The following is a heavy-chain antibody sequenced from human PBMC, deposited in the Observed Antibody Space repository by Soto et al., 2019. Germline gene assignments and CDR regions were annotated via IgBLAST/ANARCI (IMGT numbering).Heavy chain of an antibody. CDR1: GGSISSGGYS. V-gene: IGHV4-30-2*01. J-gene: IGHJ3*02. Sequence: QLQLQESGSGLVKPSQTLSLTCAVSGGSISSGGYSWSWIRQPPGKGLEWMGYIYHSGSTYYNPSLKSRVTISVDRSKTQFSLKLISVTAADTAVYYCARGAVVPAAMAHAFDSWGQGTMVTVSS. CDR3: ARGAVVPAAMAHAFDS. D-gene: IGHD2-2*01. CDR2: IYHSGST.